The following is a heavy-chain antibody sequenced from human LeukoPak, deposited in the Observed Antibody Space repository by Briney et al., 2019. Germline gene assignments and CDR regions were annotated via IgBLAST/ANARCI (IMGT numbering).Heavy chain of an antibody. J-gene: IGHJ5*02. CDR3: ARVSRVMGATPANWFDP. CDR1: GGSISSYH. Sequence: SETLSLTCTVSGGSISSYHWSWIRQPAGKGLEWIGRIYTSGSTNYNPSLKSRVTMSVDTSKNQFSLKLSSVTAADTAVYYCARVSRVMGATPANWFDPWGQGTLVTVSS. D-gene: IGHD1-26*01. V-gene: IGHV4-4*07. CDR2: IYTSGST.